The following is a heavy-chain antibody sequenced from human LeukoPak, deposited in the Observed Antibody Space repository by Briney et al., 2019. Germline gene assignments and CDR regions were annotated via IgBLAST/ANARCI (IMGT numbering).Heavy chain of an antibody. Sequence: SETLSLTCTVSGASISSYYWSWIRQSPGKGLEWIGYIYYSGRTNYNPSLKSRVTISGDTSKNQFSLKLSSVTAADTAVYYCARERVWTPMDVWGKGTTVTISS. CDR1: GASISSYY. CDR3: ARERVWTPMDV. J-gene: IGHJ6*04. D-gene: IGHD3/OR15-3a*01. V-gene: IGHV4-4*08. CDR2: IYYSGRT.